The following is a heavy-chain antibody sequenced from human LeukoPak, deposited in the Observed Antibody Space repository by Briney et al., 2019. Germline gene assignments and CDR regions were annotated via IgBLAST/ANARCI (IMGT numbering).Heavy chain of an antibody. D-gene: IGHD2-15*01. Sequence: SVKVSCKASGFTFTSYAVQWVRQARGQRLEWIGWIVVGSGNTNYAQKFQERVTITRDMSTSTAYMELSSLRSEGTAVYYCAAVGGGSWTDFDPWGQGTLVTVSS. CDR1: GFTFTSYA. J-gene: IGHJ5*02. V-gene: IGHV1-58*01. CDR2: IVVGSGNT. CDR3: AAVGGGSWTDFDP.